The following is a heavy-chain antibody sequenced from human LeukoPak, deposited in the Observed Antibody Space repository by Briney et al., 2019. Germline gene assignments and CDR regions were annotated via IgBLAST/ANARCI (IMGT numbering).Heavy chain of an antibody. V-gene: IGHV3-23*01. CDR3: AGDPGEGWYYFDY. J-gene: IGHJ4*02. Sequence: GGSLRLSCAASGFTFSSYAMSWVRQAPGKGLEWVSAISGSGGSTYYADSVKGRFTISRDNSKNTLYLQMNSLRAEDTAVYYCAGDPGEGWYYFDYWGQGTLVTVSS. CDR1: GFTFSSYA. D-gene: IGHD2-15*01. CDR2: ISGSGGST.